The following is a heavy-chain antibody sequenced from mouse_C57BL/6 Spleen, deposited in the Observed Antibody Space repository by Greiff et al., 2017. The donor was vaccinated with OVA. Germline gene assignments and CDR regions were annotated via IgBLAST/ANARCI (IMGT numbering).Heavy chain of an antibody. J-gene: IGHJ2*01. D-gene: IGHD1-1*01. CDR2: IYPGSGST. CDR3: ARRAYYQYYFDY. V-gene: IGHV1-55*01. CDR1: GYAFSSSW. Sequence: QVQLQQSGPELVKPGASVKISCKASGYAFSSSWITWVKQRPGQGLEWIGDIYPGSGSTNYNEKFKSKATLTVDTSSSTAYMQLSSLTSEDSAVYYCARRAYYQYYFDYWGQGTTLTVSS.